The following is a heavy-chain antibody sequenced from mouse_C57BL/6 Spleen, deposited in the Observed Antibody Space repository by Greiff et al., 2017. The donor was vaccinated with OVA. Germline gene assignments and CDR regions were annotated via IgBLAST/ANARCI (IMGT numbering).Heavy chain of an antibody. CDR2: IHPNSGST. CDR1: GFTFTSYW. Sequence: VQLQQPGAELVKPGASVKLSCKASGFTFTSYWMHWVKQRPGQGLAWIGMIHPNSGSTNYNEKFKSKATLPVDKSSSTAYMQLSSLTSEDYSVDNCASGGDGDWYFDVWGTGTTVTVSS. V-gene: IGHV1-64*01. CDR3: ASGGDGDWYFDV. J-gene: IGHJ1*03.